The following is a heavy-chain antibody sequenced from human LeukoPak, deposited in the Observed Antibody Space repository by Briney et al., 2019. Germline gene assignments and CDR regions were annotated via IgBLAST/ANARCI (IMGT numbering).Heavy chain of an antibody. J-gene: IGHJ4*02. V-gene: IGHV4-34*01. CDR1: GGSFSGYY. Sequence: PSETLSLTRAVYGGSFSGYYWSWIRPPPGKGLEWIGEINHSGSTNYNPSLKSRVTISLDTSKNQFSLKLSSVTAADPAVYYCASYGRSGSGYYGDYWGQGTLVTVSS. CDR2: INHSGST. CDR3: ASYGRSGSGYYGDY. D-gene: IGHD3-22*01.